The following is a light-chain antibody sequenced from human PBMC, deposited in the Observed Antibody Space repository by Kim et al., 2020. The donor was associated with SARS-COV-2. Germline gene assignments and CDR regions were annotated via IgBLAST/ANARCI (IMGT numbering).Light chain of an antibody. J-gene: IGLJ2*01. CDR1: TGAVTSGHF. Sequence: PGGPVTLTCDSNTGAVTSGHFPYWFQQKPGQAPRTLIYDTDKRHSWTPARFSGSLLGGKAALTLSAAQAEDEADYYCLLSYSDSRVFGGGTQLTVL. CDR3: LLSYSDSRV. CDR2: DTD. V-gene: IGLV7-46*01.